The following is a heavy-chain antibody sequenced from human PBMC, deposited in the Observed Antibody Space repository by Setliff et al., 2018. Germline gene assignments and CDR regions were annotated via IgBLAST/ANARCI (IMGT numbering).Heavy chain of an antibody. V-gene: IGHV1-46*01. CDR3: VRGGRTLTTLPPSPPFAY. J-gene: IGHJ4*02. D-gene: IGHD4-17*01. Sequence: GASVKVSCKASGSNFIGYYLYWLRQAPGQGLEWMGVINCTGGSATYAQKFQGRVTMTRDTSTSTAYMELSSLRSEDRAIYHCVRGGRTLTTLPPSPPFAYWGQGTLVTVSS. CDR1: GSNFIGYY. CDR2: INCTGGSA.